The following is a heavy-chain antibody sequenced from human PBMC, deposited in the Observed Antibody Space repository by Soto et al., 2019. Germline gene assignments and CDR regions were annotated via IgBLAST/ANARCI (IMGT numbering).Heavy chain of an antibody. D-gene: IGHD3-22*01. J-gene: IGHJ4*02. CDR2: VSYTGDTT. CDR1: GFTFSTYG. V-gene: IGHV3-23*01. CDR3: AREYDSSGYYRTYYFDY. Sequence: GGSLRLSCASSGFTFSTYGMSWVRQAPGKGLEWVSSVSYTGDTTYYADSVKGRFTISVDTSKNQFSLKLSSVTAADTAVYYCAREYDSSGYYRTYYFDYWGQGTLVTVSS.